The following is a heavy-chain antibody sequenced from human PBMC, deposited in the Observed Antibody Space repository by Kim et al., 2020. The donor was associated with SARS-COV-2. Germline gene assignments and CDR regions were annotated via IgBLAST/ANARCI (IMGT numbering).Heavy chain of an antibody. D-gene: IGHD6-13*01. J-gene: IGHJ6*02. Sequence: GGSLRLSCAASGFTFSSYGMHWVRQAPGKGLEWVAVISYDGSNKYYADSVKGRFTISRDNSKNTLYLQMNSLRAEDTAVYYCARSRYSSIWVPYYYYGMDVWGQGATVTVSS. CDR3: ARSRYSSIWVPYYYYGMDV. CDR2: ISYDGSNK. CDR1: GFTFSSYG. V-gene: IGHV3-33*05.